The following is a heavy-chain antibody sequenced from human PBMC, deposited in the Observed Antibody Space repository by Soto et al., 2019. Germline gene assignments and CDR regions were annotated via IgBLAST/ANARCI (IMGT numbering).Heavy chain of an antibody. CDR2: ISAYNGNT. CDR1: GYTFTSYG. CDR3: ARALYGFQQWQVTFLFDY. Sequence: GASVKVSCEASGYTFTSYGVSWVRQAPGQGLEWMGWISAYNGNTNYAQKLQGRVTMTTDTSTSTAYMELRSLRSDDTAVYYCARALYGFQQWQVTFLFDYLSQRTLVTVSS. V-gene: IGHV1-18*01. J-gene: IGHJ4*02. D-gene: IGHD6-19*01.